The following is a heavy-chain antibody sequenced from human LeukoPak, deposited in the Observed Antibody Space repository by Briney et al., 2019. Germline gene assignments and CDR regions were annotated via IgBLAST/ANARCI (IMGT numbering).Heavy chain of an antibody. CDR2: INHSGST. D-gene: IGHD3-22*01. J-gene: IGHJ4*02. Sequence: SETLSLTCAVYGGSFSGYYWSWIRQPPGKGLEWIGEINHSGSTNYNPSLKSRVTISVDTSKNQFSLKLSSVTAADTAVYYCARVISGGWLLPYYFDYWGQGTLVTVSS. CDR3: ARVISGGWLLPYYFDY. V-gene: IGHV4-34*01. CDR1: GGSFSGYY.